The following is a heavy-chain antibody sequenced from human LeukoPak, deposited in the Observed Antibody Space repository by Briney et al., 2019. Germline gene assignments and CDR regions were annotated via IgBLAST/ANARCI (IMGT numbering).Heavy chain of an antibody. D-gene: IGHD5-12*01. CDR2: IYSGGST. Sequence: GGSLRLSCAAYGFTFSSYSMNWVRQAPGKGLEWVSLIYSGGSTYYADSVKGRFTISRDNSKNTLYLQMNSLRAEDTAVYYCARGPSGYRNTGGQGTLVTVSS. CDR3: ARGPSGYRNT. CDR1: GFTFSSYS. V-gene: IGHV3-66*01. J-gene: IGHJ4*02.